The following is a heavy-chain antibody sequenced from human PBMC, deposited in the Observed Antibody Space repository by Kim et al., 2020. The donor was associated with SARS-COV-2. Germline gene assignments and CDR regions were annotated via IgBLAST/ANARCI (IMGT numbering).Heavy chain of an antibody. V-gene: IGHV4-31*03. Sequence: SETLSLTCTVSGGSISSGGYYWSWIRQHPGKGLEWIGYIYYSGSTYYNPSLKSRVTISVDTSKNQFSLKLSSVTAADTAVYYCARAAPPPGTYSHDYGDYGLPYVDYWGQGTLVTVSS. CDR2: IYYSGST. D-gene: IGHD4-17*01. CDR3: ARAAPPPGTYSHDYGDYGLPYVDY. J-gene: IGHJ4*02. CDR1: GGSISSGGYY.